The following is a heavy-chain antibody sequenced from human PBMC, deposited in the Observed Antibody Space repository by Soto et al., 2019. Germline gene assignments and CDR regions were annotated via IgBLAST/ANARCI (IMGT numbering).Heavy chain of an antibody. CDR3: ATQILAL. J-gene: IGHJ4*02. Sequence: PSGFLRLSCAASGFTVSNACMNWVRQDPGKGLEWVGRIKSKTDGGTTDYAAPVKGRFTISRDDSKNTLYLQMNSLKTEDKDVYYCATQILALWGQGTLVTVSS. V-gene: IGHV3-15*07. CDR2: IKSKTDGGTT. CDR1: GFTVSNAC.